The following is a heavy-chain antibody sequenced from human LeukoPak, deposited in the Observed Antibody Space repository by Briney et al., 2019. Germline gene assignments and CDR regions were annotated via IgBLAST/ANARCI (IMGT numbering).Heavy chain of an antibody. V-gene: IGHV4-59*01. J-gene: IGHJ3*02. CDR3: ARGGGYGARSDAFDI. CDR2: IYYSGST. Sequence: PSETLSLTCTVSGGSFSSYYWSWIRQPPGKGLEWIGYIYYSGSTNYNPSLKSRVTISVDTSKNQFSLKLSSVTAADTAVYYCARGGGYGARSDAFDIWGQGTMVTVSS. CDR1: GGSFSSYY. D-gene: IGHD4-17*01.